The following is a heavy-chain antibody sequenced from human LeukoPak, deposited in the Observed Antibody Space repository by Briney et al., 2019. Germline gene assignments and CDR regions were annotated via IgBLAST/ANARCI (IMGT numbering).Heavy chain of an antibody. D-gene: IGHD5-18*01. J-gene: IGHJ6*02. CDR2: IYTGGST. CDR3: ASSGYSYVSPNYYGMDV. Sequence: PGGSLRLSCAASGFTVTSNYMSWVRQAPGKGLEWVSVIYTGGSTYYADSVKGRFTISRDNSKNTLYLQMNSLRAEDTAVYYCASSGYSYVSPNYYGMDVWGQGTTVTVSS. V-gene: IGHV3-53*01. CDR1: GFTVTSNY.